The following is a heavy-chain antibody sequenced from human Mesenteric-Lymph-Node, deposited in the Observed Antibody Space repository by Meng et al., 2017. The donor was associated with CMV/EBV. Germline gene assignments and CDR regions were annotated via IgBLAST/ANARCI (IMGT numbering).Heavy chain of an antibody. V-gene: IGHV3-15*01. D-gene: IGHD1-14*01. CDR3: TTDQGVTGYYYYYYGMDV. Sequence: GESLKISCAASEFTFSNAWMSWVRQAPGKGLEWVGRIKSKTDGGTTDYAPPVKGGFTISRDDSKNTLYLQMNSLKTEDTAVYYCTTDQGVTGYYYYYYGMDVWGQGTTVTVSS. CDR1: EFTFSNAW. CDR2: IKSKTDGGTT. J-gene: IGHJ6*02.